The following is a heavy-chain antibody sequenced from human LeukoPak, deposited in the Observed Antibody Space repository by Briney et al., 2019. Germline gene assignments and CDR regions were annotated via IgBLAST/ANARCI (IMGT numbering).Heavy chain of an antibody. J-gene: IGHJ5*02. CDR3: AREGPYYDFWSGPRPSNWFDP. D-gene: IGHD3-3*01. CDR2: IYTSGST. V-gene: IGHV4-4*07. CDR1: GGSISSYY. Sequence: ASETLSLTCTVSGGSISSYYWSWIRQPAGKGLEWIGRIYTSGSTNYNPSLKSRVTMSVDTSKNQFSLKLSSVTAADTAVYYCAREGPYYDFWSGPRPSNWFDPWGQGTLVTVSS.